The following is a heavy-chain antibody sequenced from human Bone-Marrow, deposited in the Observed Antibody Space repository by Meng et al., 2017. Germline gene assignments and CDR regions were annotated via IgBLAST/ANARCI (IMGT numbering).Heavy chain of an antibody. J-gene: IGHJ5*02. D-gene: IGHD2-15*01. V-gene: IGHV2-5*02. CDR2: IYWDDDK. CDR3: AHSSWGVVADTCVDP. CDR1: GFSLSTSGVG. Sequence: QIQVKESGPTPFPPTQPPTLTCTCPGFSLSTSGVGLGWIRQPPGKALEWLALIYWDDDKRYSPSLKSRLTITKDTSKNQVVLTMTNMDPVDTATYYCAHSSWGVVADTCVDPWGQGTLVTVSS.